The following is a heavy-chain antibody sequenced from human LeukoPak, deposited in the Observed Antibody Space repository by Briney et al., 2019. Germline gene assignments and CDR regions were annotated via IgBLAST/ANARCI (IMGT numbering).Heavy chain of an antibody. CDR2: IKQDGSEI. D-gene: IGHD6-13*01. CDR1: GLTFSNYW. Sequence: GGSLRLSCAASGLTFSNYWMHWVRQAPGKGLEWVANIKQDGSEIYYVDSVRGRFTISRDNSKNSLYLQMNSLRAEDTAVYYCARANTSSSWSFDYWGQGTLVTVSS. CDR3: ARANTSSSWSFDY. V-gene: IGHV3-7*01. J-gene: IGHJ4*02.